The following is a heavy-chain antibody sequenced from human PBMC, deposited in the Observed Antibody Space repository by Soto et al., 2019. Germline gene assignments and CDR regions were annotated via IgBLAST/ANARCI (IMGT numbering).Heavy chain of an antibody. V-gene: IGHV1-69*01. CDR2: IIPIFGTA. J-gene: IGHJ6*02. Sequence: QVQLVQSGAEVKKPGSSVKVSCKASVGTFSSYAISWVRQAPGQGLEWMGGIIPIFGTANYAQKFQGRVTITADESTSTAYMELSSLRSEDTAVYYCARAHYDFWSGYYPYYYYGMDVWGQGTTVTVSS. D-gene: IGHD3-3*01. CDR1: VGTFSSYA. CDR3: ARAHYDFWSGYYPYYYYGMDV.